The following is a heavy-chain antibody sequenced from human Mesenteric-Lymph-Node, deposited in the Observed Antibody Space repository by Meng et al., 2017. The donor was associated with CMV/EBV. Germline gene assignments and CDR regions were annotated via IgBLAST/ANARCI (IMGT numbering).Heavy chain of an antibody. CDR2: ISRSVSNI. Sequence: GESLKISCAASGFSFSSYCMSWVRQAPGRGLEWVSTISRSVSNIHYADSVKGRFTISRDNAKNTLYLQMNNLRAGDTAVYYCARPISYWDYGGIAPYIHWGQGTLVTVSS. CDR1: GFSFSSYC. J-gene: IGHJ4*02. CDR3: ARPISYWDYGGIAPYIH. D-gene: IGHD4-23*01. V-gene: IGHV3-21*06.